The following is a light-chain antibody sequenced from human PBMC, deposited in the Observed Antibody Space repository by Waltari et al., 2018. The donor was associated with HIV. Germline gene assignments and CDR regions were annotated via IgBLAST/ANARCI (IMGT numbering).Light chain of an antibody. Sequence: DIQMTQSPSTLSASVGDRVTLTCRASQSISNWLAWYHQKPGKAPKLLIYKASSLESGVPSRFSGSGSGTEFTLTISSLQPDDFATYYCQQYNSYSWTFGQGTKVEIK. J-gene: IGKJ1*01. CDR2: KAS. CDR3: QQYNSYSWT. CDR1: QSISNW. V-gene: IGKV1-5*03.